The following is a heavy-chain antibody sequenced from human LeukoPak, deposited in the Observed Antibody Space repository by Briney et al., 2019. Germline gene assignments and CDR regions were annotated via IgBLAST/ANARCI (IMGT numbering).Heavy chain of an antibody. CDR3: AAVARDYVWGSYRLFDY. D-gene: IGHD3-16*02. J-gene: IGHJ4*02. Sequence: GGSLRLSCAASGFTVSSNYMSWVRQAPGKGLEWVSVIYSGGSTYYADSVKGRFTISRDNAKNSLYLQMNSLRAEDTAVYYCAAVARDYVWGSYRLFDYWGQGTLVTVSS. CDR2: IYSGGST. CDR1: GFTVSSNY. V-gene: IGHV3-53*01.